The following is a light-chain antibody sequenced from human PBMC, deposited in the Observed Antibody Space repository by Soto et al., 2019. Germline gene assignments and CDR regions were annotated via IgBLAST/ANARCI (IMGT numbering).Light chain of an antibody. CDR3: SSYTISTTRV. CDR1: SSDVGGYNY. Sequence: QSVLTQPASVSGSPGQSITISCTGTSSDVGGYNYVSWYQQHPGKAPKLMIYEVSNRPSGVSTRFSGSKSGNTASLTISGLQAEDEADYYCSSYTISTTRVFGTGTKVTVL. CDR2: EVS. J-gene: IGLJ1*01. V-gene: IGLV2-14*01.